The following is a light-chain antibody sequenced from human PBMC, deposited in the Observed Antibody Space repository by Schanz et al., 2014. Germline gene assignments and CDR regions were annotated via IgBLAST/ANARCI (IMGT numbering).Light chain of an antibody. CDR3: CSYAGSSTWV. J-gene: IGLJ3*02. CDR1: SSNIGAGYD. V-gene: IGLV1-40*01. CDR2: GNS. Sequence: QSVLTQPPSVSGAPGQRVTISCTGSSSNIGAGYDVHWYQQLPGTAPKLLIYGNSNRPSGVPDRFSGSKSGTSASLAITGLQAEDEADYYCCSYAGSSTWVFGGGTKLTVL.